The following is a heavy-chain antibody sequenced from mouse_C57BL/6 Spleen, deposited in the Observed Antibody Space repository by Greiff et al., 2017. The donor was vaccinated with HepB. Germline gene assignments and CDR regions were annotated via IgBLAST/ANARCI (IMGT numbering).Heavy chain of an antibody. CDR3: ARDYYSNLYYFDY. CDR1: GYAFSSSW. V-gene: IGHV1-82*01. Sequence: VQLKESGPELVKPGASVKISCKASGYAFSSSWMNWVKQRPGKGLEWIGRIYPGDGDTNYNGKFKGKATLTADKSSSTAYMQLSSLTSEDSAVYFCARDYYSNLYYFDYWGQGTTLTVSS. CDR2: IYPGDGDT. J-gene: IGHJ2*01. D-gene: IGHD2-5*01.